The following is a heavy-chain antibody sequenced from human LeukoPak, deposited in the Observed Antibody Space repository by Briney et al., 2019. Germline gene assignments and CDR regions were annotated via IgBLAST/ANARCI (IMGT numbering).Heavy chain of an antibody. V-gene: IGHV1-2*02. D-gene: IGHD5-12*01. J-gene: IGHJ4*02. CDR1: GYTFTGYY. CDR2: INPNSGGT. CDR3: ARAGWWLRMEY. Sequence: ASVKLSCKASGYTFTGYYMHWVRQAPGQGLGWMGWINPNSGGTNYAQKFQGRVTMTRDTSISTPYMELRRLRSDDTAVYYWARAGWWLRMEYWGQGTLVTVSS.